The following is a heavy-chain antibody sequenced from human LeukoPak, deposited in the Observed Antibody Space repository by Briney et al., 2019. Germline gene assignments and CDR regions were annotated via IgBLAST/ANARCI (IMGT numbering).Heavy chain of an antibody. V-gene: IGHV3-23*01. J-gene: IGHJ5*02. D-gene: IGHD3-22*01. CDR2: ISGSGGST. CDR3: AKDYYDSSGYYYVDWFDP. CDR1: GFTFSSYA. Sequence: GGSLRLSCAASGFTFSSYAMSWVRQAPGKGLEWVSAISGSGGSTYYADSVKGRFTISRDNSKNTLYLQMNSLRAEDTAVYYCAKDYYDSSGYYYVDWFDPWGQGTLVTVSS.